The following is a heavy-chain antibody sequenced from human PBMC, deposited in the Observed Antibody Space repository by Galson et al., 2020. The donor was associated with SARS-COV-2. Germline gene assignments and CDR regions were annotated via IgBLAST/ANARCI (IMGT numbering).Heavy chain of an antibody. CDR3: AKADCRDGTCYSEYCSDGVDV. D-gene: IGHD2-15*01. V-gene: IGHV3-23*01. J-gene: IGHJ6*02. CDR1: GFTFNKFA. Sequence: GGSLRLSCAASGFTFNKFAMNWVRQAPGKGLEWVSVISSGGGAKFYADSLRGRFTISRDNSKNTLYLQIHSLTADDTAVYYCAKADCRDGTCYSEYCSDGVDVWGQGTTVTVSS. CDR2: ISSGGGAK.